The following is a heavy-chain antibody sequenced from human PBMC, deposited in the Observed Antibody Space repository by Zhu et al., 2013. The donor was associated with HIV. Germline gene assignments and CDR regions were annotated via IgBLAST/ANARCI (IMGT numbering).Heavy chain of an antibody. D-gene: IGHD3-10*01. CDR2: INPSGGST. V-gene: IGHV1-46*01. Sequence: QVQLVQSGAEVKKPGSSVKISCQSSGGDFSNYAVSWVRQAPGQGLEWMGIINPSGGSTTYAQKFQGRVTMTRDTSTSTVYMELSSLRSEDTAVYYCARVRGEGDGAYYYHYMDVWGKGTTVTVSS. J-gene: IGHJ6*03. CDR3: ARVRGEGDGAYYYHYMDV. CDR1: GGDFSNYA.